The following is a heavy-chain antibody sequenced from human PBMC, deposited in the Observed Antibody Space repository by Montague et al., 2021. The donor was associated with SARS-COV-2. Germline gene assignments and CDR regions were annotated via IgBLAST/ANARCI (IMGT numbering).Heavy chain of an antibody. V-gene: IGHV4-34*01. J-gene: IGHJ6*02. CDR1: GGSFSGYY. CDR3: ARVRYYGSGTSLCMDV. CDR2: INHSGST. D-gene: IGHD3-10*01. Sequence: SETLSLTCAVYGGSFSGYYWCWIRQPPGKGLEWIGEINHSGSTNYNQTLKSRVTITVDTSKNQFSLKLSPVTAADTAVYYCARVRYYGSGTSLCMDVWGQGTTVTVSS.